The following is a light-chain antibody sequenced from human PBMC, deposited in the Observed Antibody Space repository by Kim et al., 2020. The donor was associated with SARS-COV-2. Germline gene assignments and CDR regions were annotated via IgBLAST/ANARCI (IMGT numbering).Light chain of an antibody. CDR1: QTLVHRNGNMY. CDR3: MQTTHWPWT. Sequence: SAAIACRHRQTLVHRNGNMYVHWLQLRPGQSPRRLITMVSNRESGVPDRFSGSGSGTDFTLIISRVEAEDVGVYYCMQTTHWPWTFGQGTKVDIK. V-gene: IGKV2-30*02. CDR2: MVS. J-gene: IGKJ1*01.